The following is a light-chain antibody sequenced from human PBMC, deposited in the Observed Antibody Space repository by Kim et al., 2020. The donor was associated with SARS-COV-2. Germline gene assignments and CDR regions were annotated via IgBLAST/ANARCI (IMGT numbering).Light chain of an antibody. V-gene: IGKV4-1*01. CDR3: QQYYSTPYT. J-gene: IGKJ2*01. CDR2: WAS. Sequence: DIVMTQSPDSQAVSLGERATIYCKSSQSVLYNSDNNNYLAWYQHKPGQPPKLLFYWASTRESGVPDRFSGSGSGTDFTLTITSLQAEDVAFYFCQQYYSTPYTFGQGTKLEI. CDR1: QSVLYNSDNNNY.